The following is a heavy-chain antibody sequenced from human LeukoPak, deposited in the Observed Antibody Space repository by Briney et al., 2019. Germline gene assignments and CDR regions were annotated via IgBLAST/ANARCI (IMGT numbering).Heavy chain of an antibody. CDR3: TRNHGSHYDSSGYLHCDY. CDR2: IRQDGGEK. J-gene: IGHJ4*02. V-gene: IGHV3-7*01. CDR1: GFTFSSYW. D-gene: IGHD3-22*01. Sequence: PGGSLRLSCAVSGFTFSSYWMNWVRQAPGKGLEWVASIRQDGGEKSYVDSVKGRFTISRDNTKNSLYLQMSSLRAEDTAVYYCTRNHGSHYDSSGYLHCDYWGQGTLVTVSS.